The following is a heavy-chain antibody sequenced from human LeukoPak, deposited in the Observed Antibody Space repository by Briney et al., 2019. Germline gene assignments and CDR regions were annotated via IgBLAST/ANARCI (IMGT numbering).Heavy chain of an antibody. CDR1: GDSVSSNSAA. Sequence: SQTLSLTCAISGDSVSSNSAAWNWIRQSPSRGLEWLGRTYYRSKWYNDYAVSLKSRITINPDTSKNQFSLHLNPVTPEDTAVYYCARGSPLQWELRSDEVNYYYMDVWGKGTTVTVSS. V-gene: IGHV6-1*01. J-gene: IGHJ6*03. D-gene: IGHD1-26*01. CDR3: ARGSPLQWELRSDEVNYYYMDV. CDR2: TYYRSKWYN.